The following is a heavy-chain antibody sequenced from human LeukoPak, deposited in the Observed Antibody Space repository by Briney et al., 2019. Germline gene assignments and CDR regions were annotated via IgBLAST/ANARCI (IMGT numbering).Heavy chain of an antibody. CDR3: ARGPGLIAGPKNPFDI. D-gene: IGHD1-26*01. CDR1: GFTFSVYA. CDR2: ISFDGSNK. J-gene: IGHJ3*02. Sequence: GRSLRLSCAVSGFTFSVYAMHWVRQTPGKGLEWVAVISFDGSNKYYADYVKGRFTISGDKSKNTLYLHMTSLRPDDTAVYYCARGPGLIAGPKNPFDIWSQGTMVTVSP. V-gene: IGHV3-30*01.